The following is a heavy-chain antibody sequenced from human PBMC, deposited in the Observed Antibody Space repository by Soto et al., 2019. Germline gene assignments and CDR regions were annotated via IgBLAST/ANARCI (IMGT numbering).Heavy chain of an antibody. Sequence: ASVKVSCKASGYTFTNYGITWVRQAPGQGLEWMGIINPSGGSTSYAQKFQGRVTMTRDTSTSTVYMELSSLRSEDTAVYYCAGAAGGGRGWAQVRGVINPYYYYYYGMDVWGQGTTVTVSS. V-gene: IGHV1-46*01. CDR1: GYTFTNYG. J-gene: IGHJ6*02. CDR3: AGAAGGGRGWAQVRGVINPYYYYYYGMDV. D-gene: IGHD3-10*01. CDR2: INPSGGST.